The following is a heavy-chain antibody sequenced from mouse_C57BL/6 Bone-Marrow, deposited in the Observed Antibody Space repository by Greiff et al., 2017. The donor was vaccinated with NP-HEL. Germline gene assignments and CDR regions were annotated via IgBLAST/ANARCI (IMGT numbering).Heavy chain of an antibody. Sequence: QVQLQQSGAELARPGASVKLSCKASGYTFTSYGISWVKQRTGQGLEWIGEIYPRSGNTYYNEKFKGKATLTADKSSSTAYMELRSLTSEDSAVYFCARDGSSSYYAMDYWGQGTAVTVSS. CDR3: ARDGSSSYYAMDY. CDR1: GYTFTSYG. J-gene: IGHJ4*01. D-gene: IGHD1-1*01. V-gene: IGHV1-81*01. CDR2: IYPRSGNT.